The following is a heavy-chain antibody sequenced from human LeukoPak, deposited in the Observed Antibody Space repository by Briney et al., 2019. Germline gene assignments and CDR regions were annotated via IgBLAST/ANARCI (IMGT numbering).Heavy chain of an antibody. CDR2: VYYSGST. D-gene: IGHD2-15*01. Sequence: SETLSLTCTVSGGSISSYYWSWIRQPPGRGLEWIGYVYYSGSTNYNPSFKSRITISVDTSRNQFSLQLSSVTAADTAVYYCARIHRYCSGGACYVLDNWGQGTLVAVSS. CDR1: GGSISSYY. V-gene: IGHV4-59*01. CDR3: ARIHRYCSGGACYVLDN. J-gene: IGHJ4*02.